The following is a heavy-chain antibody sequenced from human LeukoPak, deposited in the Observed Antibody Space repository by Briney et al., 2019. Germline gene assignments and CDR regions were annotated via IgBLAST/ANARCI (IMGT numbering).Heavy chain of an antibody. Sequence: GGSLRLSCAASGFTFSSYSMNWVRQAPGKGLEWVSYISSSSSTIYYADSVKGRFTISRDNAKNSLYLQMNSLRAEDTAVYYCAREGNYGDSYFDYWGQGTLVTVSS. CDR2: ISSSSSTI. CDR3: AREGNYGDSYFDY. D-gene: IGHD4-17*01. CDR1: GFTFSSYS. V-gene: IGHV3-48*01. J-gene: IGHJ4*02.